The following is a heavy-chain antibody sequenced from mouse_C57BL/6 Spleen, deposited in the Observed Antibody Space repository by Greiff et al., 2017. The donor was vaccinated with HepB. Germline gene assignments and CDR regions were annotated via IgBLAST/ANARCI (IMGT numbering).Heavy chain of an antibody. V-gene: IGHV1-54*01. CDR1: GYAFTNYL. CDR2: INPGSGGT. Sequence: VQLQQSGAELVRPGTSVKVSCKASGYAFTNYLIEWVKQRPGQGLEWIGVINPGSGGTNYNEKFKGKATLTADKSSSTAYMQLSSLTSEDSAVYFCARLASSPFDYWGQGTTLTVSS. J-gene: IGHJ2*01. CDR3: ARLASSPFDY. D-gene: IGHD1-1*01.